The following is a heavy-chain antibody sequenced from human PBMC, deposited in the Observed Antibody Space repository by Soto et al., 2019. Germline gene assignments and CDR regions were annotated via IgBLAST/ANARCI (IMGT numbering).Heavy chain of an antibody. Sequence: GESLKISCNGSGYSFSTSWIAWVRQMPGKGLEWMGIIYPGDSDTRYNPSFQGQVTISVDKSVSTAYVQWSSLKASDTAMYFCARGKYCTNGACYFYDYWGQGTLVTVSS. CDR3: ARGKYCTNGACYFYDY. V-gene: IGHV5-51*01. J-gene: IGHJ4*02. CDR2: IYPGDSDT. D-gene: IGHD2-8*01. CDR1: GYSFSTSW.